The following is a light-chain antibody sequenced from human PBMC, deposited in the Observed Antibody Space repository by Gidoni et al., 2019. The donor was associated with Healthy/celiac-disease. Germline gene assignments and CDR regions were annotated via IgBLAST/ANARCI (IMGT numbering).Light chain of an antibody. Sequence: DIQLPKSPSSLSASVGDRVTITCRASQSISSYLNWYQQKPGKAPKLLIYAASSLQSGVPSRFSGSGSGTDFTLTISSLQPEDFATYYCQQSYSTPRFTFGPGTKVDIK. CDR1: QSISSY. CDR3: QQSYSTPRFT. CDR2: AAS. V-gene: IGKV1-39*01. J-gene: IGKJ3*01.